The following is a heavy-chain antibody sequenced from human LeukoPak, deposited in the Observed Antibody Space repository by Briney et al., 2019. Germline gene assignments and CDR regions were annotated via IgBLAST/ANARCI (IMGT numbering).Heavy chain of an antibody. Sequence: GASVKVSFKFSGYTLTELSMHWVRQAPGKGPEWMGGFDPEDGETIYARKFQGRVTMTADASTDTAYMELSSLRSEDTAVYYCATVPGAIAVADFYFQHWGQGTLVTVSS. J-gene: IGHJ1*01. CDR3: ATVPGAIAVADFYFQH. D-gene: IGHD6-19*01. CDR2: FDPEDGET. V-gene: IGHV1-24*01. CDR1: GYTLTELS.